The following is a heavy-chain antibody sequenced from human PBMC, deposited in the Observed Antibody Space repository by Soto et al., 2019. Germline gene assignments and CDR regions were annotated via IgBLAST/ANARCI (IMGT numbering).Heavy chain of an antibody. D-gene: IGHD3-3*01. CDR3: ARVLGTIFGWPSGFDP. CDR2: IYSGGST. Sequence: GGSLRLSCVASGFTVSSNYMSWVRQAPGKGLEWVSVIYSGGSTYYADSVKGRFTISRDNSKNTLYLQMNSLRAGDTAVYYCARVLGTIFGWPSGFDPWGQGTLVTVSS. CDR1: GFTVSSNY. V-gene: IGHV3-53*01. J-gene: IGHJ5*02.